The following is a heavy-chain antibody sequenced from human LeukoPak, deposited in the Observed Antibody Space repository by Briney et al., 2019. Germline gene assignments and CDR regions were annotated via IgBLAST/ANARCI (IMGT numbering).Heavy chain of an antibody. V-gene: IGHV7-4-1*02. CDR3: ARSSRTHGAFDI. J-gene: IGHJ3*02. CDR2: INTNTGNP. CDR1: GGTFSSYA. Sequence: GSVKVSCKASGGTFSSYAISWVRQAPGQGLEWMGWINTNTGNPTYAQGFTGRFVFSLDTSVSRAYLQISSLKAEDTAVYYCARSSRTHGAFDIWGQGTMVTVSS. D-gene: IGHD2-2*01.